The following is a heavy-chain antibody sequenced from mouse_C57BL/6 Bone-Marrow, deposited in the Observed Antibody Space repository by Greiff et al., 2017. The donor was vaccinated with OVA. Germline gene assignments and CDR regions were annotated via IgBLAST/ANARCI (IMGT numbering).Heavy chain of an antibody. V-gene: IGHV7-3*01. Sequence: EVQRVESGGGLVQPGGSLSLSCAASGFTFTDYYMSWVRQPPGKALEWLGFIRNKANGYTTEYSASVKGRFTISRDNSQSILYLQMNALRAEDSATYYCASGDGSYYWGQGTTLTVSS. CDR2: IRNKANGYTT. J-gene: IGHJ2*01. CDR1: GFTFTDYY. CDR3: ASGDGSYY. D-gene: IGHD2-3*01.